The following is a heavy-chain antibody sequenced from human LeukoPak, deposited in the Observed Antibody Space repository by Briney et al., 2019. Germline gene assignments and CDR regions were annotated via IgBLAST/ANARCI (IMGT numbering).Heavy chain of an antibody. Sequence: PGGSLRLSCAASGFTFSSYAMSWVRQAPGKRLEWVSAISGSGGSTYYADSVKGRFTISRDNSTNTLYLQMNSLRAEDTAVYYCAKDGSYYYDSSGYYQFDYWGQGTLVTVSS. J-gene: IGHJ4*02. CDR3: AKDGSYYYDSSGYYQFDY. CDR2: ISGSGGST. D-gene: IGHD3-22*01. CDR1: GFTFSSYA. V-gene: IGHV3-23*01.